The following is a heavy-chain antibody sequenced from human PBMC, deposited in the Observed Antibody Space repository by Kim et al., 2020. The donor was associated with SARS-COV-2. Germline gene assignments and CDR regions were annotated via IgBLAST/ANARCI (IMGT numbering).Heavy chain of an antibody. V-gene: IGHV3-23*01. J-gene: IGHJ4*02. Sequence: GGSLRLSCAASGFTFSNYAMNWVRQAPGKGLEWLSAISGSGGKIYYADSMKGRFTISRDNSKNTLYLQMNSLRAEDTDVYYCAKPETTVATGGDYWGQGTLVTVSS. D-gene: IGHD4-4*01. CDR2: ISGSGGKI. CDR1: GFTFSNYA. CDR3: AKPETTVATGGDY.